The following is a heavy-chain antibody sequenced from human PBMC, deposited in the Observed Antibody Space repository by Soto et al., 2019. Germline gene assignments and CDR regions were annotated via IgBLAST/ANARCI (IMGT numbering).Heavy chain of an antibody. Sequence: SETLSLTCTLSGGSISRGDYYWSWIRQPPGKGLEWIGYIYYSGSTYYNPSLKSRVTISVDTSKNQFSLKLSSVTAADTAVYYCARYCSGGSCQGGGFDYWGQGTLVTVSS. CDR3: ARYCSGGSCQGGGFDY. CDR2: IYYSGST. D-gene: IGHD2-15*01. CDR1: GGSISRGDYY. J-gene: IGHJ4*02. V-gene: IGHV4-30-4*01.